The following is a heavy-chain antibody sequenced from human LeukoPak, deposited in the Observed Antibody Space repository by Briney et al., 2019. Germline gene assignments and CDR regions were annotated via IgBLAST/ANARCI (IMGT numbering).Heavy chain of an antibody. J-gene: IGHJ3*02. CDR3: ARFPAVATYAFDI. Sequence: SETLSLTCAVYGGSFSGYYWSWIRQPPGKGLEWIGEINHSGSTNYNASLNSRVTISVDTSKNQFSLKLSSVTAADTAVYYCARFPAVATYAFDIWGQGTLVSVSS. D-gene: IGHD6-19*01. CDR2: INHSGST. V-gene: IGHV4-34*01. CDR1: GGSFSGYY.